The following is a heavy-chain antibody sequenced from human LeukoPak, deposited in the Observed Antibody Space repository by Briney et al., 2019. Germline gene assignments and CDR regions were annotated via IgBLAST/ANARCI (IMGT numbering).Heavy chain of an antibody. CDR3: ARRRVGSCYDY. CDR1: GGSISSSNYY. CDR2: ISYSGST. D-gene: IGHD2-15*01. V-gene: IGHV4-39*01. Sequence: PSETLSLTCTASGGSISSSNYYWGWIRQPPGKGLEWIGGISYSGSTYYSPSLKSRVTISVDTPKNQFSLKLSSVTAADTAVYYCARRRVGSCYDYWGQGTMVTVSS. J-gene: IGHJ4*02.